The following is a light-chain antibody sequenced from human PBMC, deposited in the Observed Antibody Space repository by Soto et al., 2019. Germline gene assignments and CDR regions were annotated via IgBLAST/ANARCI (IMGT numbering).Light chain of an antibody. CDR3: HQYYCPWT. Sequence: DIVMTQSPDSLAVSLGERATINCKSSQSVLYSSNNKNYLAWYQQKPGQPPKLLIYWASTRESGVPDRFSGSGSGTDFTLTISSLQAEDVAVYYCHQYYCPWTFGQGTKVEIK. J-gene: IGKJ1*01. CDR1: QSVLYSSNNKNY. V-gene: IGKV4-1*01. CDR2: WAS.